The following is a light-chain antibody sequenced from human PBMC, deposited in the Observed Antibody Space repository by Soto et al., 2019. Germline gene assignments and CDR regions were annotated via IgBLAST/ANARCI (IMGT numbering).Light chain of an antibody. V-gene: IGKV3-15*01. CDR3: QHYDNWPPWT. CDR2: AAS. Sequence: EIVMTQSPATLSVSPGERATLSCRASQNVNTNLAWYQQKPGQAPRLLIYAASTRATGIPARFRGSGSGTEFILTISSLQSEDFAVYYCQHYDNWPPWTLGQGTKVEIK. J-gene: IGKJ1*01. CDR1: QNVNTN.